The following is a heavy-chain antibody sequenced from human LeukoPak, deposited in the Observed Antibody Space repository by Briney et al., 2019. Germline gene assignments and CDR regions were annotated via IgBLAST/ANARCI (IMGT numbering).Heavy chain of an antibody. D-gene: IGHD6-19*01. V-gene: IGHV4-38-2*01. CDR1: GYSISSEFY. CDR3: ARVRGSGWSYWYFDL. CDR2: IYTCGSS. Sequence: KPAETLSLTCAVSGYSISSEFYWGWIRQPPGKGLEGIGRIYTCGSSNCKPSLKSGFTISGKTSKNQFSLQLSSVTAADTALYYCARVRGSGWSYWYFDLWGRGTLVTVSS. J-gene: IGHJ2*01.